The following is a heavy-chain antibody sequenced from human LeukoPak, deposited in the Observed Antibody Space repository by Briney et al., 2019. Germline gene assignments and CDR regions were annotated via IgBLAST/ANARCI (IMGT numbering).Heavy chain of an antibody. Sequence: GGSLRLSCAASGITVSTHFMSWVRQPPGKGLEWVSTIYSGGSTYYSDSVKGRFTISRDNSENTLYLQMNSLRAEDTAVYYCAKGSPPGDWGQGTLVTVSS. D-gene: IGHD3-16*01. V-gene: IGHV3-53*01. CDR2: IYSGGST. J-gene: IGHJ4*02. CDR1: GITVSTHF. CDR3: AKGSPPGD.